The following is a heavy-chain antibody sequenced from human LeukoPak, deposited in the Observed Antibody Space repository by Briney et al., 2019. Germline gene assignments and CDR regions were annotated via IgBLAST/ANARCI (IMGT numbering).Heavy chain of an antibody. CDR2: IPYDGTRK. D-gene: IGHD4-17*01. Sequence: GGSLRPSCPPSGPTPTTYAMHWVRQPPGKGLEWVAVIPYDGTRKYYADSVKGRFTISRDSSKNTLYLQMNSLRAEDTALYYCAREGTYGDYGRGMDVWGQGTTVTVSS. CDR1: GPTPTTYA. V-gene: IGHV3-30*04. CDR3: AREGTYGDYGRGMDV. J-gene: IGHJ6*02.